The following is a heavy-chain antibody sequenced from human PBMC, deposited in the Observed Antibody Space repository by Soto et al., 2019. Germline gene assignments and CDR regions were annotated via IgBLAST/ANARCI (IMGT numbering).Heavy chain of an antibody. D-gene: IGHD3-22*01. CDR3: AKDAPGSGWLSDY. CDR2: IGGSGGDT. V-gene: IGHV3-23*01. CDR1: GFTFSIYA. J-gene: IGHJ4*02. Sequence: EAQLLESGGGLVHPGGSLRLSCAASGFTFSIYAMSWVRQAPGKGLEWVSTIGGSGGDTTYADFVRGRFTVSRDNSRNKLYLQMNSLRAEDKAIYYCAKDAPGSGWLSDYWGRGTLVTVSS.